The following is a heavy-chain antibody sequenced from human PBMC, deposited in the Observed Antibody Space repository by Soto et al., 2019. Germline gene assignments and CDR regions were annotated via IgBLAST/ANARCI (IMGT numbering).Heavy chain of an antibody. D-gene: IGHD6-6*01. J-gene: IGHJ4*02. Sequence: EVHLVESGGGLVKPGGSLRLSCAASGFTFSNAWLSWVRQAPGMGLEWVGRIKSKTDGGTTDYTTPVKGRFTISRDDSKNMLYLQMNSLRTEDTAVYYCTTGSTSTKNYWGQGTLVTVSS. CDR3: TTGSTSTKNY. CDR1: GFTFSNAW. V-gene: IGHV3-15*01. CDR2: IKSKTDGGTT.